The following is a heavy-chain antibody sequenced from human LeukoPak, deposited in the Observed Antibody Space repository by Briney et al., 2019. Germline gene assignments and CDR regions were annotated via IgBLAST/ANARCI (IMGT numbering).Heavy chain of an antibody. D-gene: IGHD3/OR15-3a*01. CDR3: VRDLDWGAFDV. CDR1: GFIFSNYA. CDR2: ISGSGDTT. J-gene: IGHJ3*01. V-gene: IGHV3-23*01. Sequence: HAGGSLRLSCATSGFIFSNYAVNWVRQAPGKGLEWVSIISGSGDTTYYADSVKGRFTISRDNSKNTLYLQMNSLRAEDTALYYCVRDLDWGAFDVWGQGRMVTVSS.